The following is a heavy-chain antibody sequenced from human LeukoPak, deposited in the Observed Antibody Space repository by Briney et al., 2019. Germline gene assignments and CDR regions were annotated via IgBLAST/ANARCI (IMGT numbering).Heavy chain of an antibody. J-gene: IGHJ4*02. Sequence: SVKVSCKASGGTFSSYAISWVRQAPGQGLEWMGGIIPIFGTANYAQKFQGRVTITADKSTSTAYMELSSLRSEDTAVYYCARSGGYSYGTAFDYWGQGTLVTVSS. CDR3: ARSGGYSYGTAFDY. V-gene: IGHV1-69*06. CDR2: IIPIFGTA. CDR1: GGTFSSYA. D-gene: IGHD5-18*01.